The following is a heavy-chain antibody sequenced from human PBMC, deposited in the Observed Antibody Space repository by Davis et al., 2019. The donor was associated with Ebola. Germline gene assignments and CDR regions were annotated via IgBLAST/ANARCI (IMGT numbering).Heavy chain of an antibody. D-gene: IGHD6-13*01. CDR2: IYSGGST. CDR3: ARDLVAAAGTNY. CDR1: GFTFSSYS. Sequence: PGGSLRLSCAASGFTFSSYSMNWVRQAPGKGLEWVSVIYSGGSTYYADSVKGRFTISRDNAKNSLYLQMNSLRAEDTAVYYCARDLVAAAGTNYWGQGTLVTVSS. J-gene: IGHJ4*02. V-gene: IGHV3-66*01.